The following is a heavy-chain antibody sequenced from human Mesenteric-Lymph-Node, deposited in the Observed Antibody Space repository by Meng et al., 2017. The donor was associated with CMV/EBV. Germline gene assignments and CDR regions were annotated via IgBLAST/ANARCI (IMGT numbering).Heavy chain of an antibody. V-gene: IGHV1-69*04. J-gene: IGHJ4*02. D-gene: IGHD5-24*01. CDR3: ARGEMATISSGFDY. CDR2: IIPILGIA. CDR1: GGNFSSYA. Sequence: SGGNFSSYAISWVRQAPGQGLEWMGRIIPILGIANYAQKFQGRVTITADKSTSTAYMELSSLRSEDTAVYYCARGEMATISSGFDYWGQGTLVTVSS.